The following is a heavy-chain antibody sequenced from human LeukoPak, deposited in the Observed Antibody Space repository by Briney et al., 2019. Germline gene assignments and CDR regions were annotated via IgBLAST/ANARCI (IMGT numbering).Heavy chain of an antibody. CDR3: AAPTSNWNYGS. Sequence: SETLSLTCTVSGGSISSGGYYWSWIRQHPGKGLEWIGEINHSGSTNYNPSLKSRVTISVDTSKNQFSLKLSSVTAADTAVYYCAAPTSNWNYGSWGQGTLVTVSS. CDR2: INHSGST. V-gene: IGHV4-39*07. D-gene: IGHD1-20*01. J-gene: IGHJ4*02. CDR1: GGSISSGGYY.